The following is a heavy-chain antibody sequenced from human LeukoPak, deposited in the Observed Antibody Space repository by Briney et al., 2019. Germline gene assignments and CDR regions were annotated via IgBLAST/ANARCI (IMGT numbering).Heavy chain of an antibody. CDR3: ARGRRAVTTDYYYYGMDV. Sequence: GGSLRLSCAASGFTFSSYWMSWVRQAPGKGLEWVANIKQDGSEKYYVDSVKGRFTISRDNAKNSLYLQMNSLRAEDTAVYYCARGRRAVTTDYYYYGMDVWGQGTTVTVSS. V-gene: IGHV3-7*01. CDR2: IKQDGSEK. J-gene: IGHJ6*02. D-gene: IGHD4-17*01. CDR1: GFTFSSYW.